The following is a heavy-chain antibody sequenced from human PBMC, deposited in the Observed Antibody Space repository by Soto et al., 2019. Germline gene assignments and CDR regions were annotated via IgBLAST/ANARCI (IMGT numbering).Heavy chain of an antibody. Sequence: QVQLVQSGAEVKKPGSSVKVSCKASGGTFSSYAISWVRQAPGQGLEWMGGIIPIFGTANYAQKFQGRVTITADGSTSTAYMELSSLRSEDTAVYYCARGTYYYGSGSYVLPPFDYWGQGTLVTVSS. D-gene: IGHD3-10*01. V-gene: IGHV1-69*01. CDR1: GGTFSSYA. J-gene: IGHJ4*02. CDR3: ARGTYYYGSGSYVLPPFDY. CDR2: IIPIFGTA.